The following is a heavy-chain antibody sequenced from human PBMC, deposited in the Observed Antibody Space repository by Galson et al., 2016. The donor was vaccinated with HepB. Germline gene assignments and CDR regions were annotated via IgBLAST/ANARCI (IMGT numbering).Heavy chain of an antibody. CDR2: SRYSATI. CDR3: VKGTGKSWYAYKRSCHYTMDV. Sequence: SLRLSCAVSGFSLSNYEMNWVRQAPGKGLEWLSYSRYSATIYYADSVKGRFTISRDNAENSLHLQMNNLRADDTGVYYCVKGTGKSWYAYKRSCHYTMDVWGRGTTVIVSS. D-gene: IGHD2-2*02. V-gene: IGHV3-48*03. CDR1: GFSLSNYE. J-gene: IGHJ6*02.